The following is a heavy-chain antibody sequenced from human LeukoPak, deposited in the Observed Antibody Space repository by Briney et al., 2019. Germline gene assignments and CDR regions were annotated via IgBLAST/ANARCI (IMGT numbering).Heavy chain of an antibody. Sequence: GGSLRLSCAASGFTFSSYGMHWVRQAPGKGLGWVAVISYDGSNKYYADSGKGRFTISRDNSKNTLYLQMNSLRAEDTAVYYCAKDRRAYYGSGSYGDAFDIWGQGTMVTVSS. D-gene: IGHD3-10*01. CDR3: AKDRRAYYGSGSYGDAFDI. V-gene: IGHV3-30*18. CDR2: ISYDGSNK. J-gene: IGHJ3*02. CDR1: GFTFSSYG.